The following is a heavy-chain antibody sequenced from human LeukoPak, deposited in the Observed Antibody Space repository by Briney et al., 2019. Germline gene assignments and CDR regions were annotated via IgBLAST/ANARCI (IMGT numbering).Heavy chain of an antibody. Sequence: ASVKVSCKASGGTFSSYVISWVRQAPGQGLEWMGGIIPIFGTANYAQKFQGSVTITTDESTSTAYMELTSLRSEDTAVHYCARDPGDSSGYYSSRNYYFDSWGQGTLVTVSS. CDR3: ARDPGDSSGYYSSRNYYFDS. CDR2: IIPIFGTA. J-gene: IGHJ4*02. CDR1: GGTFSSYV. V-gene: IGHV1-69*05. D-gene: IGHD3-22*01.